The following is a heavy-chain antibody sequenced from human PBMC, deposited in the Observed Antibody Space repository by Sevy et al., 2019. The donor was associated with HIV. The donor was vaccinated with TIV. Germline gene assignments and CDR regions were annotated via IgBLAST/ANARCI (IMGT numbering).Heavy chain of an antibody. Sequence: GGALRLSCTASGFTYGDYCVSWFRQAPGEGLEWVGGIRDRAHDGTAYGGQAEYAASVKGRFSMSRDDSRGIAYLQMDGLNAEDTSVYYCTREGVTMVRGNYTVFDFWGPGTLVTVSS. J-gene: IGHJ4*03. CDR3: TREGVTMVRGNYTVFDF. CDR2: IRDRAHDGTA. CDR1: GFTYGDYC. V-gene: IGHV3-49*03. D-gene: IGHD3-10*01.